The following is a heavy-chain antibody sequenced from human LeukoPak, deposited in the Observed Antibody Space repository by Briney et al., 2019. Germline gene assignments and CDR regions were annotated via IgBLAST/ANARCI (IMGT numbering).Heavy chain of an antibody. D-gene: IGHD6-6*01. J-gene: IGHJ4*02. Sequence: GGSLRLSCAASGFTFSSYGMHWVRQAPGKGLEWVAVISYDGSNKYYADSVKGRFTISGDNSKNTLYLQMNSLRAEDTAVYYCAKSPDSSSSLDYWGQGTLVTVSS. CDR3: AKSPDSSSSLDY. CDR2: ISYDGSNK. CDR1: GFTFSSYG. V-gene: IGHV3-30*18.